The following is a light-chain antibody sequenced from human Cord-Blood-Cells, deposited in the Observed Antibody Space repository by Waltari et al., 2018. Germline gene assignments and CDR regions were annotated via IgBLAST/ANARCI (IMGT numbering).Light chain of an antibody. J-gene: IGKJ4*01. CDR2: SSS. V-gene: IGKV1-39*01. Sequence: DIQMTQSPSSLSASVGDRVTITCRASQSISSYLNWYQQKQGKAPKPLIYSSSSLQSGVPSRFSGSGSGTDFTLTISSLQPEDFATYYCQQSYSTPLTFGGGTKVEIK. CDR3: QQSYSTPLT. CDR1: QSISSY.